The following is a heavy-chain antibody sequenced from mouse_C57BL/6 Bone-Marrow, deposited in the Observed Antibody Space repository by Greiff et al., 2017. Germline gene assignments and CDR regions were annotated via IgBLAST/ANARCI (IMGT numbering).Heavy chain of an antibody. CDR2: IHPRSGNT. CDR1: GYTFTSYG. Sequence: QVQLQQSGAELARPGASVKLSCKASGYTFTSYGISWVKQRTGQGLEWIGEIHPRSGNTYYNEKFKGKATLTADKSSSPAYMELRSLTSEDSAVYLCARSADSRLYFGFWGQRTTLPVSS. V-gene: IGHV1-81*01. J-gene: IGHJ2*01. CDR3: ARSADSRLYFGF. D-gene: IGHD1-1*01.